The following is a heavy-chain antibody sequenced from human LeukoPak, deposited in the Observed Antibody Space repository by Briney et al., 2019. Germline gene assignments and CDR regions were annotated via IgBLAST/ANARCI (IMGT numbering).Heavy chain of an antibody. V-gene: IGHV1-69*06. CDR3: ARGIYSNYEGPRFDP. CDR1: GGTFNSYT. J-gene: IGHJ5*02. CDR2: TIPIFGTP. Sequence: SVKVSCKASGGTFNSYTISWVRQAPGQGLEWMGGTIPIFGTPSYAQKFQGRVTITADKSTSTAYMELSSLRSEDTAVYYCARGIYSNYEGPRFDPWGQGTLVTVSS. D-gene: IGHD4-11*01.